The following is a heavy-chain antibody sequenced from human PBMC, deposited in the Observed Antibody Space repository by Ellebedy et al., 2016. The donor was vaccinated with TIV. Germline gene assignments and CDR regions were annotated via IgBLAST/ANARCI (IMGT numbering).Heavy chain of an antibody. CDR3: ATRAIPYSSIWYYFDY. V-gene: IGHV3-53*01. D-gene: IGHD6-13*01. J-gene: IGHJ4*02. Sequence: GESLKISCAASGFTVRSNCMTWVRQAPGKGLQWVSVIDSGDSTYYADSVKGRFTVSRDNSKNTLYLQMNSLRAEDTVVYYCATRAIPYSSIWYYFDYWGQGTLVTVSS. CDR1: GFTVRSNC. CDR2: IDSGDST.